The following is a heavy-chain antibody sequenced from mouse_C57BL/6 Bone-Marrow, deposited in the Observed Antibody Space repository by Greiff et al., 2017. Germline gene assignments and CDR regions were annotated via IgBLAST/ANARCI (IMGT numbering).Heavy chain of an antibody. Sequence: EVQVVESGPSLVRPSQTLSLTCTVTGFSINSDCYWIWIRQFPGNKLEYIGYTFYSGITYYNPSLESRTYITRDTSKNQFSLKLSSVTTEDTATYYCARDGYYGDYYAMDYWGQGTSVTVSS. CDR1: GFSINSDCY. V-gene: IGHV3-3*01. CDR2: TFYSGIT. CDR3: ARDGYYGDYYAMDY. J-gene: IGHJ4*01. D-gene: IGHD1-2*01.